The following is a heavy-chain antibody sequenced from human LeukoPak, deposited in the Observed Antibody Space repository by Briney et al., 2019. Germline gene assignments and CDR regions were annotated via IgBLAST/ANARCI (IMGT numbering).Heavy chain of an antibody. D-gene: IGHD3-10*01. J-gene: IGHJ3*02. Sequence: GESLKISCKGSGYSSITYWIGWVSQMPWKGLEWMRIIYPGDSDTRYSPSFQGQVTISADKSVSTAYLQWSSLKASDTAMYYCALGAVRGLHAFDIWGQGTMVTVSS. V-gene: IGHV5-51*01. CDR1: GYSSITYW. CDR3: ALGAVRGLHAFDI. CDR2: IYPGDSDT.